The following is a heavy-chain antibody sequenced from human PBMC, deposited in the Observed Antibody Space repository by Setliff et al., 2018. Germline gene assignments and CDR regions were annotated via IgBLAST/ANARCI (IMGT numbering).Heavy chain of an antibody. V-gene: IGHV3-7*01. J-gene: IGHJ6*03. D-gene: IGHD3-10*01. CDR3: ARDPTRFTKFRGLSVRRFHMDA. Sequence: QAGGSLRLSCAASEFTFNKYWMTWVRQAPGKGLEWVANIKEDGSQRNYGDSLKGRVFVSRDNAKNSVFLQMSGLRPEDTAVYYCARDPTRFTKFRGLSVRRFHMDAWGKGTTVTVSS. CDR1: EFTFNKYW. CDR2: IKEDGSQR.